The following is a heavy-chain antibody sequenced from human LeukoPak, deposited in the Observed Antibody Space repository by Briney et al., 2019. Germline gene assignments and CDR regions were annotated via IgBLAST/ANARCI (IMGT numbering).Heavy chain of an antibody. D-gene: IGHD2-2*02. J-gene: IGHJ4*02. V-gene: IGHV6-1*01. CDR2: TYNRSKWHN. CDR3: ASLAADKPTDD. Sequence: SQTLSLTCAISGDSVSSKSAAWNCIRQSPSRGLEWLVRTYNRSKWHNDYAISVKSRITINPDTYKTQFSLQLKSVTPEDTAVYYCASLAADKPTDDWSQGTLVTVS. CDR1: GDSVSSKSAA.